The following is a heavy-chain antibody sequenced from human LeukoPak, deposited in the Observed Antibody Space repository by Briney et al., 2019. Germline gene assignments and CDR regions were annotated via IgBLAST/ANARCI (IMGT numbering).Heavy chain of an antibody. V-gene: IGHV1-2*02. CDR1: GYTFTNYG. CDR3: ARDPEATVTTGGDY. J-gene: IGHJ4*02. Sequence: ASVKVSCKASGYTFTNYGITWVRQAPGQGLEWMGWINPNSGGTNYAQKFQGRVTMTRDTSISTAYMELSRLRSDDTAVYYCARDPEATVTTGGDYWGQGTLVTVSS. D-gene: IGHD4-17*01. CDR2: INPNSGGT.